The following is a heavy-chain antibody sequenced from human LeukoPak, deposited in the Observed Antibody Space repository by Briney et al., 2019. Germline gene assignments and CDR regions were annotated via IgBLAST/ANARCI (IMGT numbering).Heavy chain of an antibody. CDR1: GFPLSSYA. Sequence: PGRSLRLSCAASGFPLSSYAMSWVRQASGKGLEWVSATSSSDPGTYYADSVRGRFTISRDNSKNTLYLQLNGLRVEDAGVYYCAKGYYGSGSYGWFDPCGQGTLVTVS. D-gene: IGHD3-10*01. J-gene: IGHJ5*02. CDR2: TSSSDPGT. CDR3: AKGYYGSGSYGWFDP. V-gene: IGHV3-23*01.